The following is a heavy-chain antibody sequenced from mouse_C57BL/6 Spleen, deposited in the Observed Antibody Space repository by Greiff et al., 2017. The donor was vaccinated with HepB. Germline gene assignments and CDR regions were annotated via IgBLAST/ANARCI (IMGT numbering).Heavy chain of an antibody. CDR3: ARHDYYGSSYCAMDY. J-gene: IGHJ4*01. V-gene: IGHV5-9*01. Sequence: EVQLVESGGGLVKPGGSLKLSCAASGFTFSSYTMSWVRQTPEKRLEWVATISGGGGNTYYPDSVKGRFTISRDNAKNTLYLQMSSLRSEDTALYYCARHDYYGSSYCAMDYWGQGTSVTVSS. CDR1: GFTFSSYT. D-gene: IGHD1-1*01. CDR2: ISGGGGNT.